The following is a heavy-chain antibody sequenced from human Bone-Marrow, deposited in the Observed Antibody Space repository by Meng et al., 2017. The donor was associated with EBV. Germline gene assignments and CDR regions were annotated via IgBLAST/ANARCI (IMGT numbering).Heavy chain of an antibody. CDR2: ISYDGSNK. CDR3: AKVGRPLQYWLDP. Sequence: QVQLVESGGGVVQPGRXXGLSCASSGFIFDNSAMHWVRQAPGKGLEWVAFISYDGSNKYYADPVKGRFTISRDNSKNTLYLQMNSLRAEDTAVYYCAKVGRPLQYWLDPWGQGTLVTVSS. V-gene: IGHV3-30*18. D-gene: IGHD4-11*01. J-gene: IGHJ5*02. CDR1: GFIFDNSA.